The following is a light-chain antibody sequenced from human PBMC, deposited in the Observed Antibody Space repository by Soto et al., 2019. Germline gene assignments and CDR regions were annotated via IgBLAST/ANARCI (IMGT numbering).Light chain of an antibody. CDR1: QNIINY. CDR2: VAS. J-gene: IGKJ3*01. Sequence: DIQMTQSPSSLSASVGDRVTITCRASQNIINYLNWYQKKPGKAPQXLIYVASRLESGVPSRFSGSGSGTEFTLTISSLQPDDFETYYCQQYNSYSGTFGPGTKVDI. V-gene: IGKV1-5*01. CDR3: QQYNSYSGT.